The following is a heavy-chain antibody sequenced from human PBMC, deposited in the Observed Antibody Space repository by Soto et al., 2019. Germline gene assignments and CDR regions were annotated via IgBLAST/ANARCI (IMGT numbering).Heavy chain of an antibody. D-gene: IGHD2-21*02. CDR2: IYPSGGGS. CDR1: GYPFNTYY. CDR3: ARGGHIAVVTDSFDS. J-gene: IGHJ4*01. Sequence: ASVKVSCKSSGYPFNTYYLHWVRQAPGQGLEWMGMIYPSGGGSTYAQKFLGRVTMTMDSSTSTVFMELTSLRSADTAVYYCARGGHIAVVTDSFDSWG. V-gene: IGHV1-46*02.